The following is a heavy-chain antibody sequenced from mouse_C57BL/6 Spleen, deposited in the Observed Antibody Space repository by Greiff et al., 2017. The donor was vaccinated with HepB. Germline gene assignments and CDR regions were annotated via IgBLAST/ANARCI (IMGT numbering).Heavy chain of an antibody. D-gene: IGHD2-4*01. V-gene: IGHV3-6*01. CDR2: ISYDGSN. CDR3: ARYDYDDWYFDV. J-gene: IGHJ1*03. CDR1: GYSITSGYY. Sequence: DVKLQESGPGLVKPSQSLSLTCSVTGYSITSGYYWNWIRQFPGNKLEWMGYISYDGSNNYNPSLKNRIPITRDTSKNQFFLKLNSVTTEDTATYYCARYDYDDWYFDVWGTGTTVTVSS.